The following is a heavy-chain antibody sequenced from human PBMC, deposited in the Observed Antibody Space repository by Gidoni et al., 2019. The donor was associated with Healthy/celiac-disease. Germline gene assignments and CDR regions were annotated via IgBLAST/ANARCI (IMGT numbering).Heavy chain of an antibody. CDR2: IKQDGSEK. CDR3: ARGNRIAAASPVDY. Sequence: EVQLVESGGGLVQPGGSLRLSCAASGFTFSSYWMSWVRQAPGKGLEWVANIKQDGSEKYYVDSVKGRFTISRDNAKNSLYLQMNSLRAEDTAVYYCARGNRIAAASPVDYWGQGTLVTVSS. J-gene: IGHJ4*02. D-gene: IGHD6-13*01. V-gene: IGHV3-7*01. CDR1: GFTFSSYW.